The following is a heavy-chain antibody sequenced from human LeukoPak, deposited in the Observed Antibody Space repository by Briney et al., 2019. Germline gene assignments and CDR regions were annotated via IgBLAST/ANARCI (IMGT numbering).Heavy chain of an antibody. CDR3: VRDSGFSGTQRGEY. Sequence: GGSLRLSCAASGFTFSSYGMHWVRQAPGKGLEWVAFIRYDGSNKYCADSVKGRFTVSRDNSKNTLYLQMNSLRAEDTAVYYCVRDSGFSGTQRGEYWGQGTLVAVSS. CDR1: GFTFSSYG. V-gene: IGHV3-30*02. CDR2: IRYDGSNK. J-gene: IGHJ4*02. D-gene: IGHD3/OR15-3a*01.